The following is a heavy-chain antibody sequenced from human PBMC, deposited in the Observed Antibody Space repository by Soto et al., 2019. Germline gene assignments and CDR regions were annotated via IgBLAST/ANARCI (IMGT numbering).Heavy chain of an antibody. CDR1: GFTFSSYG. D-gene: IGHD1-1*01. Sequence: GGSLRLSCAASGFTFSSYGMHWVRQAPGKGLEWVAVISYDGSNKYYADSVKGRFTISRDNSKNTLYLQMNSLRAEDTAVYYCANGPQLEQDYYGMDVWDQGTTVTVSS. V-gene: IGHV3-30*18. J-gene: IGHJ6*02. CDR3: ANGPQLEQDYYGMDV. CDR2: ISYDGSNK.